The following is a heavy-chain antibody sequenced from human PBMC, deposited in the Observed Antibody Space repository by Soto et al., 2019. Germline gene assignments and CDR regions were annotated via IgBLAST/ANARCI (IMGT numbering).Heavy chain of an antibody. CDR3: ARHINGAGTDYYYGMDV. D-gene: IGHD6-13*01. CDR1: GYSFTSYW. V-gene: IGHV5-10-1*01. Sequence: GESLKISCKGSGYSFTSYWISWVRQMPGKGLEWRGRIDPSDSYTNYSPSFQGHVTISADKSISTAYLQWSSLKASDTAMYYCARHINGAGTDYYYGMDVWGQGTTVTVSS. CDR2: IDPSDSYT. J-gene: IGHJ6*02.